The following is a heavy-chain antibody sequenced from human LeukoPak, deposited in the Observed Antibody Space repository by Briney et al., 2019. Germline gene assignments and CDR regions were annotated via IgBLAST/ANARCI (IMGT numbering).Heavy chain of an antibody. V-gene: IGHV3-73*01. CDR3: SRLEPAALPDYYYGMDV. CDR2: IKSKANNYAT. D-gene: IGHD2-2*01. Sequence: GGSLTLSCAASGFTFSGSAMHWVRQASGKGLEWVGRIKSKANNYATAYAASVKGRFTISRDDSENTAYLQMNRLQTEDTAVYYCSRLEPAALPDYYYGMDVWGQGTTVIVSS. J-gene: IGHJ6*02. CDR1: GFTFSGSA.